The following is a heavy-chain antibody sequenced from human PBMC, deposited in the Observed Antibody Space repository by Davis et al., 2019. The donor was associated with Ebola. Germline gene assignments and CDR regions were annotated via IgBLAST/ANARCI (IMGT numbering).Heavy chain of an antibody. V-gene: IGHV3-7*03. Sequence: PGGSLRLSCAASGFTFSSYWMSWVRQAPGKGLEWVANIKQDGSEKYYVDSVKGRFTISRDNAKNSLYLQMNSLRAEDTAVYYCANLKPDFWSGYYMGYYFDYWGQGTLVTVSS. CDR3: ANLKPDFWSGYYMGYYFDY. CDR1: GFTFSSYW. D-gene: IGHD3-3*01. CDR2: IKQDGSEK. J-gene: IGHJ4*02.